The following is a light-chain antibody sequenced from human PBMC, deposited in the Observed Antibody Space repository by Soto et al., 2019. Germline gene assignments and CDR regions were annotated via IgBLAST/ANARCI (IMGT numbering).Light chain of an antibody. Sequence: QSVLTQPPSASGTPGQRVTISCSGSGSNIGSNTVNWYQQLPGTAPKVVIHSNDQRPSGVPDRFSASKSGTSASLAISGLQSEDEVDYYGEAWDDSLSGPVFGGGTKVTV. V-gene: IGLV1-44*01. J-gene: IGLJ2*01. CDR1: GSNIGSNT. CDR3: EAWDDSLSGPV. CDR2: SND.